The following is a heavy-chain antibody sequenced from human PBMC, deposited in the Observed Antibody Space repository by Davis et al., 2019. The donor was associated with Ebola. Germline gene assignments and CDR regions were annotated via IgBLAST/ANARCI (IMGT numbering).Heavy chain of an antibody. D-gene: IGHD3-22*01. J-gene: IGHJ6*03. V-gene: IGHV5-51*01. CDR3: ARVYYDSSGYYFGYYYYYMDV. Sequence: GESLKISCKGSGYSFTSYWIGWVRQMPGKGLEWMGIIYPGDSDTRYSPSFQGQVTISADKSISTAYLQWSSLKASDTAMYYCARVYYDSSGYYFGYYYYYMDVWGKGTTVTVSS. CDR2: IYPGDSDT. CDR1: GYSFTSYW.